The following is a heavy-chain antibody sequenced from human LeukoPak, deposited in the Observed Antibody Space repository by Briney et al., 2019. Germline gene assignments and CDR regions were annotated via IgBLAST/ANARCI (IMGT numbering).Heavy chain of an antibody. V-gene: IGHV3-30*18. CDR3: AKGGDVVVPAAKGTLDY. D-gene: IGHD2-2*01. Sequence: GGSLRLSCAASGLTFSSYGMHWVRQAPGKGLEWVAVISYDGSNKYYADSVKGRFTISRDNSKNTLYLQMNSLRAEDTAVYYCAKGGDVVVPAAKGTLDYWGQGTLVTVSS. CDR2: ISYDGSNK. CDR1: GLTFSSYG. J-gene: IGHJ4*02.